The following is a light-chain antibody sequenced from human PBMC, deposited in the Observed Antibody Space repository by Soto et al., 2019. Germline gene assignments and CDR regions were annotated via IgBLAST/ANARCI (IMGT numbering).Light chain of an antibody. CDR3: QPYNHVWT. Sequence: DIQMTQSPSTLSASVGDTFTITCRASQPITTWLAWYQQRPGNAPKLLIYGASTLQSGVASRFTGGGSGTDFTLTISSLQPDDFGTYYFQPYNHVWTFGQGTKLEV. J-gene: IGKJ1*01. CDR1: QPITTW. CDR2: GAS. V-gene: IGKV1-5*03.